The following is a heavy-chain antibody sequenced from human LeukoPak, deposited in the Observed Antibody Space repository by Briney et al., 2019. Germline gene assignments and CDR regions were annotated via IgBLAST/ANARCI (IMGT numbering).Heavy chain of an antibody. D-gene: IGHD6-19*01. CDR1: GGSISSDH. CDR2: MYYTGST. V-gene: IGHV4-59*01. Sequence: SETLSLTCTVSGGSISSDHWNWIRQPPGKGLEWIGYMYYTGSTNYNPSLKSRVSISLGASTNEFSLKLTSVTAADTAVYYCARVFLEKIAVAGTGSFDYWGQGTLVTVSS. CDR3: ARVFLEKIAVAGTGSFDY. J-gene: IGHJ4*02.